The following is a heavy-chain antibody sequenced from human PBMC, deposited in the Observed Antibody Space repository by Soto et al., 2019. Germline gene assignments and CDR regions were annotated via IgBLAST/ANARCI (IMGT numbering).Heavy chain of an antibody. CDR3: ASLDYDILTGRVEIDY. CDR1: GGSISSSSYY. CDR2: IYYSGST. D-gene: IGHD3-9*01. J-gene: IGHJ4*02. V-gene: IGHV4-39*01. Sequence: PSETLSLTCTVSGGSISSSSYYWGWIRQPPGKGLEWIGSIYYSGSTYYNPSLKSRVTISVDTSKNQFSLKLSSVTAADTAVYYCASLDYDILTGRVEIDYWGQGTLVTVSS.